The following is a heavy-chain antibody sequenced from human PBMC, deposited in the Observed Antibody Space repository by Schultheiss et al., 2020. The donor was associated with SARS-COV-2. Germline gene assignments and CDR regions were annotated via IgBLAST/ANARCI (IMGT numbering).Heavy chain of an antibody. CDR1: GYSISSGYY. D-gene: IGHD2-15*01. J-gene: IGHJ6*02. CDR3: ARGRCSGGSCYTRDYYYYGMDV. Sequence: SETLSLTCAVSGYSISSGYYWGWIRQPPGKGLEWIGYIYYTGSTNYNPSLTSRVTISVDTSKNQFSLKLSSVTAADTAVYYCARGRCSGGSCYTRDYYYYGMDVWGQGTTVTVSS. CDR2: IYYTGST. V-gene: IGHV4-38-2*01.